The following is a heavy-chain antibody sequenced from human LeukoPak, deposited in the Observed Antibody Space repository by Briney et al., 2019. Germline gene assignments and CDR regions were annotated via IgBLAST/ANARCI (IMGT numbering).Heavy chain of an antibody. V-gene: IGHV1-18*01. D-gene: IGHD2-15*01. CDR2: INGYNGDT. CDR1: GYTFSSYG. CDR3: ARGRMYDAFDI. J-gene: IGHJ3*02. Sequence: ASVKVFCKTSGYTFSSYGITWVRQAPGQGLEWMAWINGYNGDTDYAQNFQGRVTVTTDTSTSTVYMELRSLRSDDTAVYYCARGRMYDAFDIWGQGTMVTVSS.